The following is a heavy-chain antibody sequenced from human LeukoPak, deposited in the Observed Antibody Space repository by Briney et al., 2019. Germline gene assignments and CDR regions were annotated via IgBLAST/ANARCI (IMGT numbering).Heavy chain of an antibody. CDR2: ISAYNGNT. CDR3: ARAGPYSGSYPYYFDY. Sequence: ASVKVSCKASGYTVTSYGISWVRQAPGQGREWMGWISAYNGNTNYAQKLQGRVTMTTDTSTSTAYMELRSLRSDDTAVYYCARAGPYSGSYPYYFDYWGQGTLVTVSS. J-gene: IGHJ4*02. D-gene: IGHD1-26*01. V-gene: IGHV1-18*01. CDR1: GYTVTSYG.